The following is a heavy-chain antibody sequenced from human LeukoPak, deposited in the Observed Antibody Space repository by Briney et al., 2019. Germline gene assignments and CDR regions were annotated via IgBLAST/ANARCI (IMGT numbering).Heavy chain of an antibody. CDR1: GVSISSSSYY. Sequence: SETLSLTCNVSGVSISSSSYYWGWIRQPPGKGLEWIGSIYSSGSTYYNSSLKSRVTMSIDTSKNQVSLKMSSVTAADTAVYYCAKSGGYGLIDYWGQGTLVTVSS. CDR3: AKSGGYGLIDY. J-gene: IGHJ4*01. V-gene: IGHV4-39*01. D-gene: IGHD6-25*01. CDR2: IYSSGST.